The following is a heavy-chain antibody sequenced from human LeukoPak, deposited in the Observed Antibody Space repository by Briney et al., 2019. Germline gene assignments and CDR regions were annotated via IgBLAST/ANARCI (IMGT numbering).Heavy chain of an antibody. CDR2: IYYSGST. D-gene: IGHD6-19*01. CDR3: ARGEVAGDFDY. V-gene: IGHV4-59*08. Sequence: SETLSLTCTVSGGSISSYYWSWIRQPPGKGLEWIGYIYYSGSTNYNPSLKSRVTISVDTSKNQFSLKLSSVTAADTALYYCARGEVAGDFDYWGQGTLVTVSS. CDR1: GGSISSYY. J-gene: IGHJ4*02.